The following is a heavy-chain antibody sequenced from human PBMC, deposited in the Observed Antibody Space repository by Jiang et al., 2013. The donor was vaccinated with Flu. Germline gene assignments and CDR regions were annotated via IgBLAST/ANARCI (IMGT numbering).Heavy chain of an antibody. J-gene: IGHJ5*02. CDR2: AFSRGSR. D-gene: IGHD4/OR15-4a*01. V-gene: IGHV4-39*01. CDR3: ARHEYGDENWFDP. Sequence: PGLVKSSETLSLTCSVSGGSVSNINYYWAWVRQPPGKGLEWVGTAFSRGSRYYNPSLKSRVTISVDTSQNLFSLRLTSVTAADTAFYYCARHEYGDENWFDPWGQGTLVTVSS. CDR1: GGSVSNINYY.